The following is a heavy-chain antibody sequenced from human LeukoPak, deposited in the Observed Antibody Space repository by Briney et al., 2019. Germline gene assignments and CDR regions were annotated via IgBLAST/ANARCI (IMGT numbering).Heavy chain of an antibody. D-gene: IGHD2-21*02. V-gene: IGHV4-31*03. J-gene: IGHJ4*02. CDR1: GGSISSGGYY. Sequence: PSETLSLTCTVSGGSISSGGYYWSWIRQHPGKGLEWIGYIYYSGSTYYNPSLKSRVTISVDTSKNQFSLKLSSVTAADTAVYYCAREAYCGGDCYSGTDYWGQGTLVTVSS. CDR3: AREAYCGGDCYSGTDY. CDR2: IYYSGST.